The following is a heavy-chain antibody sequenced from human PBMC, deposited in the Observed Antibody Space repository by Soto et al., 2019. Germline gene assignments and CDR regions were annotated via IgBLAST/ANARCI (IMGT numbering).Heavy chain of an antibody. CDR2: INHSGST. Sequence: SETLSLTCAVYGGSFSDHYWSWIRQPPGKGLEWIGEINHSGSTNYKPSLKSRVTMSIDTSKNQFSLNLTSVTAADTAVYYCARQGDFDTTSKGYLDYWGQGILVTVS. CDR1: GGSFSDHY. D-gene: IGHD3-22*01. CDR3: ARQGDFDTTSKGYLDY. J-gene: IGHJ4*02. V-gene: IGHV4-34*01.